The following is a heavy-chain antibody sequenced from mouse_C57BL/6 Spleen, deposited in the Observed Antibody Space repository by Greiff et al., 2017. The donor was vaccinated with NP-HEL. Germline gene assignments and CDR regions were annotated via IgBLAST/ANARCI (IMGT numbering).Heavy chain of an antibody. CDR1: GFTFSSYG. V-gene: IGHV5-6*01. J-gene: IGHJ1*03. CDR3: ARQSGTGTGWYFDV. CDR2: ISSGGSYT. D-gene: IGHD4-1*01. Sequence: EVKLVESGGDLVKPGGSLKLSCAASGFTFSSYGMSWVRQTPDKRLEWVATISSGGSYTYYPDSVKGRFTISRDNAKNTLYLQMSSLKSEDTAMYYCARQSGTGTGWYFDVWGTGTTVTVSS.